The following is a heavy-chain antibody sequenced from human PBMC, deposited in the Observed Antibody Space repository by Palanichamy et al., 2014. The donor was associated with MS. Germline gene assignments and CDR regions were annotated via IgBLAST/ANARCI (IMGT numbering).Heavy chain of an antibody. D-gene: IGHD2-8*02. CDR2: IIPMFGTA. J-gene: IGHJ5*02. CDR3: ARDVGDGHCAAGVCYRGWFDP. Sequence: VQLVQSGAEVKKPGSSVKVSCRISGGTFSSYAINWVRQAPGQGLEWMGGIIPMFGTANHTPKFQGRVTLTADESTNTAYLELSSLRSEDTAVYYCARDVGDGHCAAGVCYRGWFDPWGQGTLVIVSS. CDR1: GGTFSSYA. V-gene: IGHV1-69*01.